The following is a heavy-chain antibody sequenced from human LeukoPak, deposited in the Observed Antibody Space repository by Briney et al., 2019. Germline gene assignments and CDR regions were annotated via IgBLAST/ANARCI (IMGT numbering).Heavy chain of an antibody. CDR1: GYSISSGYY. CDR3: ASSYDSSGYSRDYYFDY. CDR2: IYHSGST. Sequence: PSETLSLTCAVSGYSISSGYYWGWIRPPPGKGLEWIGSIYHSGSTYYNPSLKSRVTISVDTSKNQFSLKLSSVTAADTAVYYCASSYDSSGYSRDYYFDYWGQGTLVTVSS. D-gene: IGHD3-22*01. V-gene: IGHV4-38-2*01. J-gene: IGHJ4*02.